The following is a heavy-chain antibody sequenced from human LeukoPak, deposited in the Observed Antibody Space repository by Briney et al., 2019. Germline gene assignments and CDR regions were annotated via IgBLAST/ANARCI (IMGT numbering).Heavy chain of an antibody. J-gene: IGHJ4*02. CDR1: GFTFSNAW. V-gene: IGHV3-15*01. CDR2: IKTKTDTGTT. CDR3: TTGTGRTDFDY. D-gene: IGHD4-17*01. Sequence: PGGSLRLSCAASGFTFSNAWMSWVRQASGKGLDWVGRIKTKTDTGTTDYAAPVKGRFTISRDDSKNTLYLQMNSLKTEDTAVYYCTTGTGRTDFDYWGQGTLVTVSS.